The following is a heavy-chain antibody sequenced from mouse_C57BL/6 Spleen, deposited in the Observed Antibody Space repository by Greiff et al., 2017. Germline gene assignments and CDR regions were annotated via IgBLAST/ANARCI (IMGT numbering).Heavy chain of an antibody. Sequence: EVHLVESGGGLVKPGGSLKLSCAASGFTFSSYAMSWVRQTPEKRLEWVATISDGGSYTYYPDNVKGRFTISRDNAKNNLYLQRSHLKSEDTAMYYCARAGPDGYYVVTWFAYWGQGTLVTVSA. CDR1: GFTFSSYA. J-gene: IGHJ3*01. CDR3: ARAGPDGYYVVTWFAY. D-gene: IGHD2-3*01. V-gene: IGHV5-4*01. CDR2: ISDGGSYT.